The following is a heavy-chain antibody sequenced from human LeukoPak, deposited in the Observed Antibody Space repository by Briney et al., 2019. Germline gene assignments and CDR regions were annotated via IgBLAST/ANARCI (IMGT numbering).Heavy chain of an antibody. V-gene: IGHV3-33*01. CDR1: GFTFSSYG. Sequence: GGSLRLSCAASGFTFSSYGMHWVRQAPGKGLEWVAVVWYDGSVKYYADSVKGRFTISRDNSKNTLYLQMNSLRAEDTAVYYCARAGYYGSGSQDTFDYWGQGTLVTVSS. CDR3: ARAGYYGSGSQDTFDY. J-gene: IGHJ4*02. CDR2: VWYDGSVK. D-gene: IGHD3-10*01.